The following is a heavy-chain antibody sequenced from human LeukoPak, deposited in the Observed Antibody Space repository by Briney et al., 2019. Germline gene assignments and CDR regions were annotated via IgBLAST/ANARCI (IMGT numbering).Heavy chain of an antibody. J-gene: IGHJ3*02. CDR3: ASYTDAFDI. V-gene: IGHV4-39*07. CDR1: GGSISSNSYY. CDR2: IYYSGST. D-gene: IGHD3-16*01. Sequence: PSETLSLTCTVSGGSISSNSYYWGWIRQPPGKGLKWIGSIYYSGSTYYNPSLKSRVTISVDTSKNQFSLNLSSVTAAHTAVYYCASYTDAFDIWGQGTMVTVSS.